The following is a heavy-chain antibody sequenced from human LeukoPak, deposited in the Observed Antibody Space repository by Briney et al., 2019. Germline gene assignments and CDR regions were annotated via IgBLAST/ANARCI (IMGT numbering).Heavy chain of an antibody. CDR1: GGSFSGYY. Sequence: SETLSLTCAVYGGSFSGYYWSWIRQPPGKGPEWTGEINHSGSTNYNPSLKSRVTISVDTSKNQFSLKLSSVTAADTAVYYCARGPRGYSYGYVHLDYWGQGTLVTVSS. D-gene: IGHD5-18*01. CDR3: ARGPRGYSYGYVHLDY. V-gene: IGHV4-34*01. J-gene: IGHJ4*02. CDR2: INHSGST.